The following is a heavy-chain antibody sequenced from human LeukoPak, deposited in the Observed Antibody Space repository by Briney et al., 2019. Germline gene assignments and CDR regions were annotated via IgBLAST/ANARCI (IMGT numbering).Heavy chain of an antibody. Sequence: ASVKVSCRASGYTFTSYDINWVRQATGQGLEWMGWMNPNSGNTGYAQKFQGRVTMTRNTSISTAYMELSSLRSEDTAVYYCARVSRYCSSTSCYPTDDYWGQGTLVTVSS. CDR1: GYTFTSYD. CDR2: MNPNSGNT. CDR3: ARVSRYCSSTSCYPTDDY. V-gene: IGHV1-8*01. J-gene: IGHJ4*02. D-gene: IGHD2-2*01.